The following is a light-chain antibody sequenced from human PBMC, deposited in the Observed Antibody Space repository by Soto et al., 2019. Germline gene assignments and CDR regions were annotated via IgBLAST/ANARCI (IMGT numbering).Light chain of an antibody. J-gene: IGKJ5*01. CDR2: GAS. CDR3: QHYGRSPIT. CDR1: QSVSNSY. Sequence: EIVLTQSPGTLSLSQGERATFSCRSSQSVSNSYLAWYQQKPGQAPRLLINGASSRATDIPDRFSGSGSGTDFTLTISRLEPEDFALYYCQHYGRSPITFGQGTRLEI. V-gene: IGKV3-20*01.